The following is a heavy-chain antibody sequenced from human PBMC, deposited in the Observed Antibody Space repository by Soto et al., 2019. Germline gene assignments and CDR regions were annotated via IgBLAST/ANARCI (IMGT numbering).Heavy chain of an antibody. D-gene: IGHD4-17*01. Sequence: GGSLRLSCAASGFTFSSSAMSWVRPAPGKGLEWVSAISGSGGSTYYADSVKGRFTISRDNSKNTLYLQMNSLRAEDTAVYYCAKVKYRAPVVTTSPFDYWGQGTLVTVSS. CDR1: GFTFSSSA. J-gene: IGHJ4*02. CDR2: ISGSGGST. V-gene: IGHV3-23*01. CDR3: AKVKYRAPVVTTSPFDY.